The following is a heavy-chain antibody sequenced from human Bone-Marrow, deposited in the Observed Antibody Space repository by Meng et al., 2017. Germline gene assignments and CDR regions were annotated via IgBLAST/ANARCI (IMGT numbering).Heavy chain of an antibody. Sequence: SVKVSCKASGGTFSSYAISWVRQAPGQGLEWMGGIIPIFGTANYAQKFQGRVTITADKSTSTAYMELSSLRSEDTAVYYCASAHTNFGVVTTLRWGMDVWGQGTTVTVSS. CDR1: GGTFSSYA. V-gene: IGHV1-69*06. J-gene: IGHJ6*02. D-gene: IGHD3-3*01. CDR3: ASAHTNFGVVTTLRWGMDV. CDR2: IIPIFGTA.